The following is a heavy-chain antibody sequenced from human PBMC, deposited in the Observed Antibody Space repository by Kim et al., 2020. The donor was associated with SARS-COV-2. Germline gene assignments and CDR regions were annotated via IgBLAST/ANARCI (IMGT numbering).Heavy chain of an antibody. D-gene: IGHD3-22*01. CDR1: RFTFSSSW. V-gene: IGHV3-74*01. Sequence: GGSLRLSCAASRFTFSSSWMHWVRQAPGKGLVWVSRINSDGSSTTYADSVKGRFTISRDTANNTLYLQMNSLRAEDTAVYYCTRGGDYYDSSGYLSHIFDYWGQGTLVTVSS. J-gene: IGHJ4*02. CDR2: INSDGSST. CDR3: TRGGDYYDSSGYLSHIFDY.